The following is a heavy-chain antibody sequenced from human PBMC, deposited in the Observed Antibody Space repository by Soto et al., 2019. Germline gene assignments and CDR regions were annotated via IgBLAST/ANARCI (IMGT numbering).Heavy chain of an antibody. J-gene: IGHJ4*02. Sequence: QVQLQESGPGLVKPSQTLSLTCTVSGGSISSGDDYWSWIRQPPGKGLDWIGYIYHSGATYYNPSLKSRVTISVDRPKNQFSLKLNPVTAADTAVYYCARVRGDVAFDYWGQGTLVTVSS. D-gene: IGHD3-10*01. CDR3: ARVRGDVAFDY. CDR1: GGSISSGDDY. CDR2: IYHSGAT. V-gene: IGHV4-30-4*01.